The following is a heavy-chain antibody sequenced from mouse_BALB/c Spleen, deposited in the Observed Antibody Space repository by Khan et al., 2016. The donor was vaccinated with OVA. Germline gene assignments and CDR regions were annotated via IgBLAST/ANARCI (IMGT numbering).Heavy chain of an antibody. V-gene: IGHV1S41*01. Sequence: DLVKPGASVKLSCKASGYTFTSYWIYWIKQRPGEGLEWIGRLGPGSGSTYYNEMFKDKATLTVDTSSSTSYIQLSSLSSEDSAVYFCARSNYYGGSLYAMDYWAQGTSVTVSS. J-gene: IGHJ4*01. CDR1: GYTFTSYW. CDR3: ARSNYYGGSLYAMDY. D-gene: IGHD1-1*01. CDR2: LGPGSGST.